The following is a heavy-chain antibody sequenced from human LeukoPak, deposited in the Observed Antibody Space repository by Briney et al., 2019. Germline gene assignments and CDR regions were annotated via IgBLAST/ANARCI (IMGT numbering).Heavy chain of an antibody. J-gene: IGHJ5*02. CDR1: GDSISTGYYY. D-gene: IGHD6-19*01. Sequence: SQTLSLTCTVSGDSISTGYYYWTWIRHHPGKGLEWIGYIYYSGTSYYNPSLRSRVTMSVDTSKNQFSLKLSSVTAADTAVYYCARDYPTAVAQGRFDPWGQGTLVTVSS. CDR3: ARDYPTAVAQGRFDP. CDR2: IYYSGTS. V-gene: IGHV4-31*03.